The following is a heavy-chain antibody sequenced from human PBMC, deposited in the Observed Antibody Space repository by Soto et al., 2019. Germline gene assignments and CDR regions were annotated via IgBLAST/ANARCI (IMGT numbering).Heavy chain of an antibody. Sequence: QLQLQESGPGLVKPSETLSLTCTVSRGSISSSSYYWGWIRQPPGKGPEWIGSISYSGSTYYNPSLKSRVTISVDTSKNQFSLQLSSVTAADTAVYYCARSPPGTVVVVYWYFDLWGRGTLVTVSS. CDR3: ARSPPGTVVVVYWYFDL. CDR2: ISYSGST. V-gene: IGHV4-39*01. J-gene: IGHJ2*01. CDR1: RGSISSSSYY. D-gene: IGHD3-22*01.